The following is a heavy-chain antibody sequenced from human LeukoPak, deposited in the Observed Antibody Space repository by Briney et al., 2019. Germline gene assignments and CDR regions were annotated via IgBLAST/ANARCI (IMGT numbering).Heavy chain of an antibody. Sequence: PGGSLRLSCAASGFTFSDYYMSWIRQAPGKGLEWLSYISTSSTYTNYVDSVKGRFTISRDNAKNSLYLQMSGLRVEDTAVYHCASDSPYYGMDVWGQGTTVTVSS. CDR1: GFTFSDYY. CDR2: ISTSSTYT. J-gene: IGHJ6*02. V-gene: IGHV3-11*06. CDR3: ASDSPYYGMDV.